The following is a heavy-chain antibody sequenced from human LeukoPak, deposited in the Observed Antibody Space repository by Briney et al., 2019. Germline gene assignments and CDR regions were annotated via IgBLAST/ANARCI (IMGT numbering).Heavy chain of an antibody. V-gene: IGHV1-24*01. Sequence: GASVKVSCKVSGYTLTELSMHWVRQAPGKGLEWMGGFDPEDGETIYAQKFQGRVTMTEDTSTDTAYMELSRLTPDDTAVYYCARDRGAGGWECGTYWGQGTLVTVSS. D-gene: IGHD1-26*01. CDR2: FDPEDGET. CDR1: GYTLTELS. CDR3: ARDRGAGGWECGTY. J-gene: IGHJ4*02.